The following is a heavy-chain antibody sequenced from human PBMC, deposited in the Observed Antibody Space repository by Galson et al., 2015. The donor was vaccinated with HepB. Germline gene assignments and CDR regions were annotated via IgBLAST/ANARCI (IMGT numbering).Heavy chain of an antibody. CDR3: ARDRWGLYSSGWYD. V-gene: IGHV3-7*03. J-gene: IGHJ4*02. D-gene: IGHD6-19*01. Sequence: SLRLSCAASGFTFSSYWMSWVRQAPGKGLEWVANIKQDGSEKYYVDSVKGRFTISRDNAKNSLYLQMNSLRAEDTAVYYCARDRWGLYSSGWYDWGQGTLVTVSS. CDR1: GFTFSSYW. CDR2: IKQDGSEK.